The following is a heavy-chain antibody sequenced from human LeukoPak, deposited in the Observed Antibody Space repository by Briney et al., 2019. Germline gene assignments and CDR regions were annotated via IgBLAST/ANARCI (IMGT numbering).Heavy chain of an antibody. CDR2: IYHSGST. D-gene: IGHD3-10*01. J-gene: IGHJ4*02. V-gene: IGHV4-4*02. CDR1: GGSISGSNW. Sequence: PSETLSLTCAVSGGSISGSNWWSWVRQPPGKGLEWIGEIYHSGSTNYNPSLKSRVTISVDKSKNQFSLKLSSVTAADTAVYYCARRGGYYGSGSSDYWGQGTLVTVSS. CDR3: ARRGGYYGSGSSDY.